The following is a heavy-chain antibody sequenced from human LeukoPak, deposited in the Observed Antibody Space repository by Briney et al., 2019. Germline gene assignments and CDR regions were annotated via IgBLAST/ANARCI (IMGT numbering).Heavy chain of an antibody. J-gene: IGHJ3*02. D-gene: IGHD3-22*01. CDR3: GRAGRSITMVVVGDDAFDI. CDR1: VGTFSSYA. V-gene: IGHV1-69*01. CDR2: SIPIFGTA. Sequence: SVKVSCKASVGTFSSYAISWVRQAPGQGLEWMGGSIPIFGTANYAQKLQGRVTITADESTSTAYMELSSLRSEDTAVYYCGRAGRSITMVVVGDDAFDIWGQGTMVTVSS.